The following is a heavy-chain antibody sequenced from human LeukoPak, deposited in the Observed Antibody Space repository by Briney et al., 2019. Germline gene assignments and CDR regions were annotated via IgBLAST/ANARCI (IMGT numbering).Heavy chain of an antibody. CDR2: VKQDASEK. CDR1: GFTFSGYW. D-gene: IGHD5-12*01. CDR3: ARDRVATSRHFDY. Sequence: GGSLRLSCAASGFTFSGYWMSWVRQAPGKGLEWVTTVKQDASEKYYVDSVKGRFTISRDNGKDSLYLHMNSLRAEDTAVYYCARDRVATSRHFDYWGQGTLVTVSS. V-gene: IGHV3-7*04. J-gene: IGHJ4*02.